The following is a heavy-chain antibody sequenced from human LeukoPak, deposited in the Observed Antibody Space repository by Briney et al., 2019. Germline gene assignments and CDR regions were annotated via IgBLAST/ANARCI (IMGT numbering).Heavy chain of an antibody. CDR3: ARDGARRVMYYFDY. V-gene: IGHV3-7*01. J-gene: IGHJ4*02. D-gene: IGHD1-26*01. CDR1: GFTFSSYW. CDR2: IKQDGSEK. Sequence: AGGSLRLSCAASGFTFSSYWMSWVRQAPGKGLEWVANIKQDGSEKYYVDSVKGRFTISRDNAKNSLYLQMNSLRAEDTAVYYCARDGARRVMYYFDYWGQGTLVTVSS.